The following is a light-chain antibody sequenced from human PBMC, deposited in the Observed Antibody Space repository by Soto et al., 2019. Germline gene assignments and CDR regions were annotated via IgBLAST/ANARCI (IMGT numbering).Light chain of an antibody. CDR1: QSISSW. V-gene: IGKV1-5*01. CDR3: QQYNSFWA. J-gene: IGKJ1*01. Sequence: GDRVTVTCRASQSISSWLAWYQQKPGKAPKLLIYDASSLESGVPSRFSGSGSGTEFTLTISSLQPDDFATYYCQQYNSFWAFGQGTKVEIK. CDR2: DAS.